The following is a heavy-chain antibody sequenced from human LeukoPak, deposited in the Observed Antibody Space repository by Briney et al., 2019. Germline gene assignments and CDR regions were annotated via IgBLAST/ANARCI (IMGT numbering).Heavy chain of an antibody. CDR2: INTDGSGT. D-gene: IGHD4-17*01. CDR1: GFTFSSYW. CDR3: AKAVRDYGLCFDY. V-gene: IGHV3-74*01. J-gene: IGHJ4*02. Sequence: PGGSLRLSCAASGFTFSSYWMHWVRQAPGKGLVWVSRINTDGSGTSYADSVKGRFTISRDNAKNTLYLQMNCLRAEDTAVYYCAKAVRDYGLCFDYWGQGTLVTVSS.